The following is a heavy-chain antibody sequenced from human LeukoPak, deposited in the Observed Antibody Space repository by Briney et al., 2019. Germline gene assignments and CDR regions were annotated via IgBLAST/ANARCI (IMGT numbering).Heavy chain of an antibody. CDR3: ARNGPDGSGYSSNWFDP. CDR1: GGSMNDYY. D-gene: IGHD3-22*01. CDR2: FYYSGST. J-gene: IGHJ5*02. Sequence: PSETLSLTCTVSGGSMNDYYWSWIRQPPGKGLEWIASFYYSGSTAYNPSLKSRATISLDTSKNQVSLNLNSVTAADTAVYYCARNGPDGSGYSSNWFDPWGQGTLVTVSS. V-gene: IGHV4-59*01.